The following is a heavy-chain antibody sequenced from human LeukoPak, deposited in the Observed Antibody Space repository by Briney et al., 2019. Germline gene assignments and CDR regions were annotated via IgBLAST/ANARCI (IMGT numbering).Heavy chain of an antibody. D-gene: IGHD3-10*01. Sequence: PGGSLRLSCAASRFTFSSYWMSWVRQAPGEGLEWLANIKEDGSEKYYLDSVKGRFTISRDNAKNSLYLQMNSLRAEDTAVYYCARPSGSYYYDAFDIWGQGTMVTVSS. V-gene: IGHV3-7*01. CDR3: ARPSGSYYYDAFDI. CDR2: IKEDGSEK. CDR1: RFTFSSYW. J-gene: IGHJ3*02.